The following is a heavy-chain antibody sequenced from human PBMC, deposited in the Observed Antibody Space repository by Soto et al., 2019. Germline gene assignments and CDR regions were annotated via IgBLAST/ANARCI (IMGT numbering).Heavy chain of an antibody. J-gene: IGHJ4*02. Sequence: QVQLQESGPGLVKPSETLSLTCTVSGGSISSYYWSWIRQPPGKGLEWIGYIYYSGSTNYNPSLKSRVTISVDTSKNQFPLKLSSVTAADTAVYYCARRYGGNLDYWGQGNLVTVSS. D-gene: IGHD1-26*01. CDR3: ARRYGGNLDY. V-gene: IGHV4-59*08. CDR1: GGSISSYY. CDR2: IYYSGST.